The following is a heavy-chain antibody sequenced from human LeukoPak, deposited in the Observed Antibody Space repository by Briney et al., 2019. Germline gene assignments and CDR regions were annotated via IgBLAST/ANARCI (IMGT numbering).Heavy chain of an antibody. V-gene: IGHV1-18*01. D-gene: IGHD6-13*01. Sequence: ASVKVSCKASGYTFTSYGISWVRQAPGQGLEWMGWISAYNGNTNYAQKLQGRVTMTTDTSTSTAYVELRSLRSDDTAVYYCARGPAAGAAAGLFDPWGQGTLVTVSS. CDR1: GYTFTSYG. J-gene: IGHJ5*02. CDR3: ARGPAAGAAAGLFDP. CDR2: ISAYNGNT.